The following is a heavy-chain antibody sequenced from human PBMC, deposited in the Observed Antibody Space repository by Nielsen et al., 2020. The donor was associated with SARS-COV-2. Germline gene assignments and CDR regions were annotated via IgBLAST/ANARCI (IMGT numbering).Heavy chain of an antibody. Sequence: ASVKVSCKASGYTFTSYAMHWVRQAPGQRLEWMGWINAGNGNTKYSQKFQGRVTITRDTSASTAYMELSSLRSEDTAVYYCARPQTGYRAWWYFDYWGQGTLVTVSS. J-gene: IGHJ4*02. D-gene: IGHD6-13*01. V-gene: IGHV1-3*01. CDR1: GYTFTSYA. CDR3: ARPQTGYRAWWYFDY. CDR2: INAGNGNT.